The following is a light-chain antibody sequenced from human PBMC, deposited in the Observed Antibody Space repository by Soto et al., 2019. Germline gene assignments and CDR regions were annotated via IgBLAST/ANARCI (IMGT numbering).Light chain of an antibody. CDR3: QQYGNSPRT. CDR2: GAS. J-gene: IGKJ5*01. CDR1: QSVRSTY. Sequence: EIVLKQSPGTLSLSPGERATLSCRASQSVRSTYLAWYQQKPGQAPRLLIYGASSRATGIPDRFSGSGSGTDFTLTISRLEPEDFAVYFCQQYGNSPRTFGQGTRLEIK. V-gene: IGKV3-20*01.